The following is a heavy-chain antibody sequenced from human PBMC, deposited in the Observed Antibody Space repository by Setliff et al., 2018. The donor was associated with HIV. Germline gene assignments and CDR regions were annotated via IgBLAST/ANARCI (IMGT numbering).Heavy chain of an antibody. V-gene: IGHV6-1*01. CDR3: ARGGKIAAAGGIFDY. Sequence: SQTLSLTCALSGDSVSSNSATWNWIRLSPSRGLEWLGRTYYRSKFYNDYAVSVKSRIIINPDTSKNQFSLQLNSVTPEDTAVYYCARGGKIAAAGGIFDYWGQGTLVTVSS. J-gene: IGHJ4*02. D-gene: IGHD6-13*01. CDR1: GDSVSSNSAT. CDR2: TYYRSKFYN.